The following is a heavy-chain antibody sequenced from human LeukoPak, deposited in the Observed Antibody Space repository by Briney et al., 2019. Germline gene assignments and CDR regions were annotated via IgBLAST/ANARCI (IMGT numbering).Heavy chain of an antibody. D-gene: IGHD1-14*01. Sequence: GGSLGPSGAASGFTFTNYAMNWVRQAPGKGLEWVSSISGSGSTTYSADSVQGRFIISRDNSKNTLYLQMNSLRVEDTAVYYCAKEKTRTFNWFDPWGQRDPFSASS. V-gene: IGHV3-23*01. CDR3: AKEKTRTFNWFDP. J-gene: IGHJ5*02. CDR1: GFTFTNYA. CDR2: ISGSGSTT.